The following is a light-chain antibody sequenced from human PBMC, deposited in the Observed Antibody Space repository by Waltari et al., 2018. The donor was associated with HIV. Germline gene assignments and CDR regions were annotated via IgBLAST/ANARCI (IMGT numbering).Light chain of an antibody. CDR1: TLSNQY. CDR3: QSADNSGTYV. CDR2: RDI. Sequence: SYDLTQPPSVSVSPGQTARTTCPGDTLSNQYSYWYQQKSGQDPVLVIFRDIGRPSGIPERFSGSRSEATVTLTISGVQAEDEADYYCQSADNSGTYVFATGTQVTVL. J-gene: IGLJ1*01. V-gene: IGLV3-25*03.